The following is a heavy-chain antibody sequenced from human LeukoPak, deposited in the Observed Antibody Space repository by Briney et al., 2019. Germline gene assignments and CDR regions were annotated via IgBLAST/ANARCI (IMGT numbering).Heavy chain of an antibody. J-gene: IGHJ4*02. CDR1: GYTFRSYA. Sequence: ASVKVSCKASGYTFRSYAISWVRQAPGQGLEWMGWISAYNGNRNYAQKLQGRVTMTTDTSTSTAYMELRSLRSDDTAAYYCARLIPQVVVPGAVDYWGQGTLVTVSS. D-gene: IGHD2-2*01. V-gene: IGHV1-18*01. CDR2: ISAYNGNR. CDR3: ARLIPQVVVPGAVDY.